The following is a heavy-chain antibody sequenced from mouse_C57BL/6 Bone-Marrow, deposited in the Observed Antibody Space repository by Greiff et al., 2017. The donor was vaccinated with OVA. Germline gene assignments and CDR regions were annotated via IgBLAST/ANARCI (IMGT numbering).Heavy chain of an antibody. Sequence: EVKLMESGPSLARPSQTLSLTCTVTGFSINSDCYWIWIRQFPGNKLEYIGYTFYSGITYYNPSLESRTYITRDTSKNQFSLKLSSVATEDTATYYGARGTTVVATDYAMDYWGQGTSVTVSS. CDR3: ARGTTVVATDYAMDY. J-gene: IGHJ4*01. CDR2: TFYSGIT. D-gene: IGHD1-1*01. V-gene: IGHV3-3*01. CDR1: GFSINSDCY.